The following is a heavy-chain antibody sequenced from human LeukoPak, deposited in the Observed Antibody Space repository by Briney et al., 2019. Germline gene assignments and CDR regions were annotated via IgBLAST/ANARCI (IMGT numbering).Heavy chain of an antibody. Sequence: GGSLRLSCAASGFTFGTFAFSWVRQAPGKGLEWVSSITGDDSTYYADSVKGRFTISSDTSSNTLYLQMNSLRAEDTALYYCAKGHYDFRDYWGQGTLVTVSS. V-gene: IGHV3-23*01. J-gene: IGHJ4*02. CDR2: ITGDDST. D-gene: IGHD3-3*01. CDR3: AKGHYDFRDY. CDR1: GFTFGTFA.